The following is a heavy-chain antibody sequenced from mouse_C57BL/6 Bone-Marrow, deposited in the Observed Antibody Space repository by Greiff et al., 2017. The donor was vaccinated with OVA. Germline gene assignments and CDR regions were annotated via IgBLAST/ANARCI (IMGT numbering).Heavy chain of an antibody. CDR1: GYSFTGYY. CDR2: INPSTGGT. Sequence: VQLQQSGPELVKPGASVKISCKASGYSFTGYYMNWVKQSPEKSLEWIGEINPSTGGTTYNQKFKAKATLTVDKSSSTAYMQLKSLTSEDSAVYYCARGAVYWGQGTTLTVSS. J-gene: IGHJ2*01. D-gene: IGHD6-1*01. CDR3: ARGAVY. V-gene: IGHV1-42*01.